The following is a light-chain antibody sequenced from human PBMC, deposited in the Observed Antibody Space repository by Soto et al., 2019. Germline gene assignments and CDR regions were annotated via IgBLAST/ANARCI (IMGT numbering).Light chain of an antibody. V-gene: IGLV1-51*01. CDR1: SSNIGKTF. CDR2: DNY. J-gene: IGLJ2*01. CDR3: AAWDPSPHTLI. Sequence: QSVLPQPPALSAAPGQKVTISCSGTSSNIGKTFVSWYQHLPGTAPKLLIYDNYKRPSGIPDRFPGSKSGTSATLGITGLQTGDEADYYCAAWDPSPHTLILGGGTK.